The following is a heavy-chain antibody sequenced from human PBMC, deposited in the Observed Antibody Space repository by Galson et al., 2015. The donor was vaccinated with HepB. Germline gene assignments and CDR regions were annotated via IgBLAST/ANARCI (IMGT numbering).Heavy chain of an antibody. V-gene: IGHV5-51*01. CDR3: ARQYYYDSSGYLGYFDY. Sequence: QSGAEVKQPGESLKISCKGSGYSFTNYWIAWVRQMPGKGLEWMGIIYPGDSDTRYRPSFQGQVTISADKSISTAYLQWSSLKASDTAMYYCARQYYYDSSGYLGYFDYWGQGTLVTVSS. CDR1: GYSFTNYW. J-gene: IGHJ4*02. D-gene: IGHD3-22*01. CDR2: IYPGDSDT.